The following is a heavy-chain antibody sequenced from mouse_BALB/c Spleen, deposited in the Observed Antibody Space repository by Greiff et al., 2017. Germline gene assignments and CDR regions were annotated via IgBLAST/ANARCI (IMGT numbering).Heavy chain of an antibody. D-gene: IGHD2-3*01. CDR3: ARSYDGYYSYAMDY. J-gene: IGHJ4*01. Sequence: VQLQQTGPELVKPGASVKISCKASGYSFTDYIMLWVKQSHGKSLEWIGNINPYYGSTSYNLKFKGKATLTVDKSSSTAYMQLNSLTSEDSAVYYCARSYDGYYSYAMDYWGQGTSVTVSS. CDR2: INPYYGST. V-gene: IGHV1-39*01. CDR1: GYSFTDYI.